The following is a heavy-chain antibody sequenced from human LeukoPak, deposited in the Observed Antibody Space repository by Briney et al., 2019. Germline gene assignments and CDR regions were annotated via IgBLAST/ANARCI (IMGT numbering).Heavy chain of an antibody. V-gene: IGHV3-53*01. D-gene: IGHD6-19*01. J-gene: IGHJ6*03. CDR1: GFTVSSNY. Sequence: PGGSLRLSCAASGFTVSSNYMSWVRQAPGKGLEWVSVIYSGGSTYYADSVKGRFTISRDNSKNTLYLQMNSLRAEDTAVYYCARLVDSSGWYEGYYYYYMDVWGKGTTVTVSS. CDR2: IYSGGST. CDR3: ARLVDSSGWYEGYYYYYMDV.